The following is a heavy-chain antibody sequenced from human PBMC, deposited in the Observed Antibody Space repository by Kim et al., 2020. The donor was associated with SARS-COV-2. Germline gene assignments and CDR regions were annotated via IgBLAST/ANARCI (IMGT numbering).Heavy chain of an antibody. CDR1: GGSISIYY. D-gene: IGHD3-22*01. Sequence: SETLSLTCTVSGGSISIYYWSWIRQPPGKGLEWIGYIYYSGSTNYNPSLKSRVTISVDTSKNQFSLKLSSVTAADTAVYYCARETYYYDSSGYYLLDYWGQGTRVPVPS. J-gene: IGHJ4*02. CDR3: ARETYYYDSSGYYLLDY. V-gene: IGHV4-59*01. CDR2: IYYSGST.